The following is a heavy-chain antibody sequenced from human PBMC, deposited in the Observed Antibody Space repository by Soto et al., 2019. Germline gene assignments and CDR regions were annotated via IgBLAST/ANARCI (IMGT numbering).Heavy chain of an antibody. CDR1: GFTFSSYA. D-gene: IGHD3-3*01. CDR2: ISYDGSNK. V-gene: IGHV3-30-3*01. J-gene: IGHJ4*01. Sequence: QVQLVESGGGVVQPGRSLRLSCAASGFTFSSYAMHWVRQAPGKGLGWVAVISYDGSNKYYADSVKGRFTISRDNSKNTLYMQMNSLRAEDTAVYYCARDLFGVGPSVLRAGVFDYWGHGTLVTVSS. CDR3: ARDLFGVGPSVLRAGVFDY.